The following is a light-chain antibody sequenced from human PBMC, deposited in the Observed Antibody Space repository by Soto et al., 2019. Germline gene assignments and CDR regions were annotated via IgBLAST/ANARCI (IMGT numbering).Light chain of an antibody. CDR1: SSDVGDYEH. Sequence: QSALTQPPSVSGSPGQSVTISCTVTSSDVGDYEHVSWYQLAPGTAPKLLISDVINRPSGVPDRFSGSKSGNTPSLTISGLQAEDEADYYCGLFTISATWVFGGGTKVTVL. J-gene: IGLJ3*02. CDR2: DVI. V-gene: IGLV2-18*01. CDR3: GLFTISATWV.